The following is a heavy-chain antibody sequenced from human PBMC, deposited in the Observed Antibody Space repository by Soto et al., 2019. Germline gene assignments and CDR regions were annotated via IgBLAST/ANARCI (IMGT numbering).Heavy chain of an antibody. CDR1: GFTFSSHA. CDR2: IWFDGSNK. J-gene: IGHJ4*02. V-gene: IGHV3-33*01. D-gene: IGHD6-19*01. Sequence: QVQLVESGGGVVQPGESLRLSCASSGFTFSSHAMHWVRQAPGKGLEWVANIWFDGSNKNYADSVKGRFTISRDNSKNTLFLQVNSLRAEDTAIYYCASAAYTSGYYYFDPWGQGTPVTVSS. CDR3: ASAAYTSGYYYFDP.